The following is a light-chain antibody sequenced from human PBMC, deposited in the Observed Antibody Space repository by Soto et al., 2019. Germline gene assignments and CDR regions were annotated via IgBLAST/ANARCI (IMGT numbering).Light chain of an antibody. Sequence: QSALTQPASVSASPGQSITIPCTGTSSDVGTYDDVSWYRQHPGKAPKLLIYEVTNRPSGVSNRFSGSKSGNTASLTISGLQAEEEADYYCSSYTTSSTYVFGSGTKVTVL. CDR3: SSYTTSSTYV. J-gene: IGLJ1*01. V-gene: IGLV2-14*01. CDR1: SSDVGTYDD. CDR2: EVT.